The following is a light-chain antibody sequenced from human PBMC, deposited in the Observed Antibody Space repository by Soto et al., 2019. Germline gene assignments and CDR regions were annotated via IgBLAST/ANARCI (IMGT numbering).Light chain of an antibody. Sequence: AIQMTQSPSSLSASVGDRVTITCRASQGIRNDLGWYQQKPGKATMLLLYAASSLQSGVPSRYSGSGSGTAFTLTISSLQPEDFATYYCLQDYNYPWTFGQGTKVEIK. CDR1: QGIRND. CDR2: AAS. J-gene: IGKJ1*01. V-gene: IGKV1-6*01. CDR3: LQDYNYPWT.